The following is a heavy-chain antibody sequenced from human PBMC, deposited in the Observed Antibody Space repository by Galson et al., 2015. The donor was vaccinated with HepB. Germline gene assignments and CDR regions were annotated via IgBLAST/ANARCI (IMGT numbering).Heavy chain of an antibody. CDR3: ARGIAAAGNPNWFDP. V-gene: IGHV3-30*03. J-gene: IGHJ5*02. CDR2: ISHDDRSI. CDR1: GFTFSAHW. D-gene: IGHD6-13*01. Sequence: SLRLSCAASGFTFSAHWMDWLRQAPGKGLEWVAVISHDDRSIYYVDSVKGRFTISRDNSKSTLYLQMSSLRTEDTAVYFCARGIAAAGNPNWFDPWGQGPLVTVSS.